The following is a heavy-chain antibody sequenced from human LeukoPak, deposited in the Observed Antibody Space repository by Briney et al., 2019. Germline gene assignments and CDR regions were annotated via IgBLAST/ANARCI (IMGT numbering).Heavy chain of an antibody. CDR1: GFTFSGCE. V-gene: IGHV3-48*03. Sequence: GGSLRLSCAISGFTFSGCELTWVRQAPGKGLEWISYISRSGNTIYYADSVKGRFTTSRDNAKNSLYLQMNSLRVEDTAVYYCARVATMVRFPLDALDIWGQGTMVSVSS. CDR3: ARVATMVRFPLDALDI. CDR2: ISRSGNTI. J-gene: IGHJ3*02. D-gene: IGHD3-10*01.